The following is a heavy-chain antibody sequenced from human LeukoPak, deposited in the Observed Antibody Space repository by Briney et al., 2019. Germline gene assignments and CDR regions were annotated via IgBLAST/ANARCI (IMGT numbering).Heavy chain of an antibody. CDR1: GYTFTGYY. Sequence: ASVKVSCKASGYTFTGYYMHWVRQAPGQGLEWMGWINPNSGGTNYAQKFQGRVTMTRDTSISTAYMELSRLRSDDTAVYYCARGRKPFSGTAIYSGNWFDPWGRGTLVTVSS. D-gene: IGHD3-10*02. V-gene: IGHV1-2*02. J-gene: IGHJ5*02. CDR2: INPNSGGT. CDR3: ARGRKPFSGTAIYSGNWFDP.